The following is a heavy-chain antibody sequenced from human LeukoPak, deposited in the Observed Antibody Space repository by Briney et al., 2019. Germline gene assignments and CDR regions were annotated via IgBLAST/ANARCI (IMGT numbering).Heavy chain of an antibody. CDR2: IYYTGT. D-gene: IGHD3-22*01. CDR1: GGSVTDYY. V-gene: IGHV4-59*02. J-gene: IGHJ4*02. CDR3: ARVTGYMIEDYFDY. Sequence: PSETLSLTCTVSGGSVTDYYWSWIRQSPGKGLEWIGYIYYTGTSYNPSLKSRVTISADTSKNQFSLKLSSVTAADTAVYYCARVTGYMIEDYFDYWGQGTLVTVSS.